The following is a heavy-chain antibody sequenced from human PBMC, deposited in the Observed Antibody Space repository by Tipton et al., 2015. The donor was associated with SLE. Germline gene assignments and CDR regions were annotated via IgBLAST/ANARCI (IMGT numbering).Heavy chain of an antibody. CDR3: ARDRLGGPFDY. Sequence: TLSLTCIVSNGSISSSSYYWGWIRQPPGKGLEWIGSIYFRGDTYHNPSLKSRVTLSVDSSKNQFSLNLKTLTAADTAVYYCARDRLGGPFDYWGQGSLVTVSS. V-gene: IGHV4-39*07. D-gene: IGHD1-26*01. J-gene: IGHJ4*02. CDR2: IYFRGDT. CDR1: NGSISSSSYY.